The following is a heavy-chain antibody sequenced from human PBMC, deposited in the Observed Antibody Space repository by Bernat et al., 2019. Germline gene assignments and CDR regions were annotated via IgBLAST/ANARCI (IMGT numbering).Heavy chain of an antibody. CDR2: IYYSGST. Sequence: QVQLQESGPGLVKPSETLSLTCTVSGGSISRYYWSWIRQPPGKGLEWIGYIYYSGSTNYNPSLKSRVTISVDTSKNQFSLKLSCVTAADTAVYYCARLMTTVTDDYGMDVWGQGTTVTVSS. V-gene: IGHV4-59*08. CDR1: GGSISRYY. J-gene: IGHJ6*02. D-gene: IGHD4-17*01. CDR3: ARLMTTVTDDYGMDV.